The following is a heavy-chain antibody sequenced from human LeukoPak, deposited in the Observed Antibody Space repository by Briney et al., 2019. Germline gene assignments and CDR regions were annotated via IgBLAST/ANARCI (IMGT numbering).Heavy chain of an antibody. J-gene: IGHJ6*02. V-gene: IGHV1-69*04. CDR1: GGTFSSYA. CDR2: IIPILGIA. CDR3: ARDDVETTTASGHSYYYGMDV. D-gene: IGHD5-24*01. Sequence: ASVKVSCKAPGGTFSSYAISWVRQAPGQGLEWMGRIIPILGIANYAQKFQGRVTITADKSTSTAYMELSSLRSEDTAVYYCARDDVETTTASGHSYYYGMDVWGQGTTVTVSS.